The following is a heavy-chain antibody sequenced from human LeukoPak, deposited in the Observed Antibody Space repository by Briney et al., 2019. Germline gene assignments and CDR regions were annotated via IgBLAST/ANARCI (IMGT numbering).Heavy chain of an antibody. Sequence: SETLSLTCTVSGGSISSYYWSWIRQPPGKGLEWIGYIYYSGSTNYNPSLKSRVTISVDTSKNQFSLKLSSVTAADTAVYYCARRQPGDARAFDIWGQGTVVTVSS. CDR1: GGSISSYY. CDR3: ARRQPGDARAFDI. J-gene: IGHJ3*02. V-gene: IGHV4-59*08. CDR2: IYYSGST. D-gene: IGHD3-10*01.